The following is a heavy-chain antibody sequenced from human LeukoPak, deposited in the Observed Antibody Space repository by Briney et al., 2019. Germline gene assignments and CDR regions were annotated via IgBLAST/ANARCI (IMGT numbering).Heavy chain of an antibody. D-gene: IGHD5-18*01. CDR1: GGTFSSYA. V-gene: IGHV1-69*06. Sequence: SVKVSCKASGGTFSSYAISWVRQAPGQGLEWMGGIIPIFGTANYAQKFQGRVTITADKSTSTAYMELSSLRSEDTAVYYCATSDTAMVTGYGYWGQGTLVTVSS. CDR2: IIPIFGTA. CDR3: ATSDTAMVTGYGY. J-gene: IGHJ4*02.